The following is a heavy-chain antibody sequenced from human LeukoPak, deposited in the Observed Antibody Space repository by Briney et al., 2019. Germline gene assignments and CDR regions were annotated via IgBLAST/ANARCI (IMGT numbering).Heavy chain of an antibody. D-gene: IGHD2-2*01. J-gene: IGHJ5*02. CDR2: INPTGGST. CDR1: GYTLTSYY. V-gene: IGHV1-46*01. Sequence: ASVKVSCKASGYTLTSYYMHWVRQAPGQGLEWMGVINPTGGSTSYAQKFQGRVTMTRDTSTSTVYMELSSLRSEDTAVYYCAGVVPAARDWFDPWGQGTLVTVSS. CDR3: AGVVPAARDWFDP.